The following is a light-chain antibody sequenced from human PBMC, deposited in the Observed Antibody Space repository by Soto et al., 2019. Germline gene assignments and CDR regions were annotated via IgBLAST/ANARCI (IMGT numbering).Light chain of an antibody. CDR1: QNIKTY. CDR2: AAS. CDR3: QQYNNWWT. Sequence: DIQMTQSPSSLSASVGDSVTITCRASQNIKTYLNWYQQKPGKAPNLLIYAASSLHSGVPSRFSGSGSGTDFTLTISSLQFDDSAVYYCQQYNNWWTFGQGTKVDIK. J-gene: IGKJ1*01. V-gene: IGKV1-39*01.